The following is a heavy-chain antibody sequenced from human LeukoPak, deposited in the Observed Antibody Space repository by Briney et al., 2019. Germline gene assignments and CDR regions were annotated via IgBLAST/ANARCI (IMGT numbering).Heavy chain of an antibody. CDR2: IYSSGST. D-gene: IGHD4-23*01. CDR1: GGSINSYY. CDR3: ARGGKATVVTM. J-gene: IGHJ4*02. Sequence: SETLSLTCTVSGGSINSYYWSWLRQPAGKGLGWIGRIYSSGSTNYSPSLKSRVSMSVDTSKNQFSLKLTSVTAADTAVYYCARGGKATVVTMWGQGILVTVSS. V-gene: IGHV4-4*07.